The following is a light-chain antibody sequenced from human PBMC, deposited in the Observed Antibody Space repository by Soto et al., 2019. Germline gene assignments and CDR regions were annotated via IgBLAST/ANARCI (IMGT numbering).Light chain of an antibody. CDR3: QHYNHWPLT. V-gene: IGKV3D-20*01. CDR1: QSVDSRY. Sequence: EIVLTQSPATLSLSPGERATLSCGASQSVDSRYLAWYQQKPGLAPRLLMYDASTRATGIPDRFSSGDCDTRCGLTSSRLDPEAFALYYCQHYNHWPLTFCQG. J-gene: IGKJ5*01. CDR2: DAS.